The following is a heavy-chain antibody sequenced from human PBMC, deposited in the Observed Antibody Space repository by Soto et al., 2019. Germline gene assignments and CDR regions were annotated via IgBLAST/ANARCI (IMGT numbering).Heavy chain of an antibody. CDR2: INRDGNEK. D-gene: IGHD6-13*01. CDR1: GFSFSSYW. CDR3: VTAATGRGDLDV. V-gene: IGHV3-7*01. Sequence: EMLLVESGGGLVQPGGSLRLSCAASGFSFSSYWMSWVRQAPGKGLEWVANINRDGNEKYYVDSVKGRFTISRDNAENSLYLQMNSLSAEDTALYYCVTAATGRGDLDVWGQGTTVSVSS. J-gene: IGHJ6*02.